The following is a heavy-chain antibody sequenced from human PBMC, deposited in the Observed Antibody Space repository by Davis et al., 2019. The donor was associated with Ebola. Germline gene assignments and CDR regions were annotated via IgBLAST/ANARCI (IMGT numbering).Heavy chain of an antibody. CDR2: INPSGGST. D-gene: IGHD6-19*01. J-gene: IGHJ6*02. V-gene: IGHV1-46*01. Sequence: ASVKVSCKASGYTFTSYYMHWVRQAAGQGLEWTGIINPSGGSTSYAQKFQGRVTMTRDTSTSTVYMELSSLRSEDTAVYYCARIAVAGTQRPYYYYGMDVWGQGTTVTVSS. CDR3: ARIAVAGTQRPYYYYGMDV. CDR1: GYTFTSYY.